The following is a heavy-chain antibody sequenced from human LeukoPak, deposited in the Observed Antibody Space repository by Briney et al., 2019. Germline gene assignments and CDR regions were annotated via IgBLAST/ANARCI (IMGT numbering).Heavy chain of an antibody. J-gene: IGHJ4*02. V-gene: IGHV3-23*01. CDR2: TSDRGDYT. Sequence: XXWVRQAPGKGLEWVSGTSDRGDYTYYADSVKGRFTISRDSSKNTLFLQMNSLRAEDTALYFCARKAQYNGHYPLDYWGQGTLVTVSS. CDR3: ARKAQYNGHYPLDY. D-gene: IGHD1-7*01.